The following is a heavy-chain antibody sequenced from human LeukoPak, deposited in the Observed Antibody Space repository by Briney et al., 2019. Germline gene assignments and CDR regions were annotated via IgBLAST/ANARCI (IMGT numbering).Heavy chain of an antibody. V-gene: IGHV5-51*01. CDR3: ARWTSSELEGENWFDP. CDR2: IYPGDSDT. J-gene: IGHJ5*02. D-gene: IGHD6-25*01. Sequence: LGESLKISCKGSGYSFTSYWIGWVRQMPGKGLEWMRIIYPGDSDTRYSPSFQGQVTISADKSISTAYLQWSSLKASDTAMYYCARWTSSELEGENWFDPWGQGTLVTVSS. CDR1: GYSFTSYW.